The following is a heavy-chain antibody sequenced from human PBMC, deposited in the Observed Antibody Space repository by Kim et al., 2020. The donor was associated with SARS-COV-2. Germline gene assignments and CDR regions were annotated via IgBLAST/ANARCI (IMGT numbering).Heavy chain of an antibody. J-gene: IGHJ4*02. CDR2: INTNTGNP. D-gene: IGHD6-13*01. CDR1: GYTFTSYA. Sequence: ATVKVSCKASGYTFTSYAMNWVRQAPGQGLEWMGWINTNTGNPTYAQGFTGRFVFSLDTSVSTAYLQISSLKAEDTAVYYCARRIAAAGPRQFDYWGQGTLVTVSS. CDR3: ARRIAAAGPRQFDY. V-gene: IGHV7-4-1*02.